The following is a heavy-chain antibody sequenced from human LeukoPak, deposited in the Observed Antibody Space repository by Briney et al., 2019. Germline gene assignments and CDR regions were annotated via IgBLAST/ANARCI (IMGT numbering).Heavy chain of an antibody. CDR1: GGSFSGYY. Sequence: KPSETLSLTCAVYGGSFSGYYWSWIRQPPGKGLEWIGYIYYSGSTYYNPSLKSRVTISVDTSKNQFSLKLSSVTAADTAVYYCARDRRYCSSTSCQKYYYYGMDVWGQGTTVTVSS. CDR2: IYYSGST. V-gene: IGHV4-34*09. D-gene: IGHD2-2*01. CDR3: ARDRRYCSSTSCQKYYYYGMDV. J-gene: IGHJ6*02.